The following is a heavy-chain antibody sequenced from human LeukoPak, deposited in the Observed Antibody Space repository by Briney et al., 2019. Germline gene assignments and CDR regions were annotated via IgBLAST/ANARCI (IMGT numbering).Heavy chain of an antibody. D-gene: IGHD3-10*01. CDR2: MNANSGDT. Sequence: ASVKVSCKASGYTFANHDINWVRQATGQGLEGMGWMNANSGDTGYAQKFQGRVTMTRTTSINTAYMELSSLRSEDTAVYYCARSSGSYYNPSDYWGQGTLVTVSS. J-gene: IGHJ4*02. V-gene: IGHV1-8*01. CDR3: ARSSGSYYNPSDY. CDR1: GYTFANHD.